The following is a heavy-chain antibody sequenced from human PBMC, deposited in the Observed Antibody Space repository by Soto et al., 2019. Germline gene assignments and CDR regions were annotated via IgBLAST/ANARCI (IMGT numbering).Heavy chain of an antibody. CDR1: AVILSSYA. J-gene: IGHJ4*02. Sequence: PGRSRGLASVASAVILSSYAIGWVRQVAGKGLEWVSAISGSGGSTYNADSVKGRFTISRDNSKNTLYLQMNSLRAEDTAVYYCAKDRAWPTNLFDYWGQGTLVTVSS. CDR2: ISGSGGST. D-gene: IGHD2-2*01. V-gene: IGHV3-23*01. CDR3: AKDRAWPTNLFDY.